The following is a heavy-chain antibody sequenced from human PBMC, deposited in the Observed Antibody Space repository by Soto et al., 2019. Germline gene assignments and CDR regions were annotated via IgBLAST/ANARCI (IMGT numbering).Heavy chain of an antibody. Sequence: PSETLSLTCSVSGGSVSSGNYFWSWMRQPPGKGLEWIAFVSNSGNTNYNPSLESRVTISVDTSKNQFSLKLSSVAAADTAVYYCARGEGAFFYYGLDVWGQGITVTAP. CDR2: VSNSGNT. V-gene: IGHV4-61*01. J-gene: IGHJ6*02. CDR1: GGSVSSGNYF. CDR3: ARGEGAFFYYGLDV.